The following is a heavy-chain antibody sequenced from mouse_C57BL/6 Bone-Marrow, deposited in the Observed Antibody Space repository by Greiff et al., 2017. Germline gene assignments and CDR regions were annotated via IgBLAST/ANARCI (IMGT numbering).Heavy chain of an antibody. CDR3: ARLYYYGSSPYCDY. CDR1: GFTFSSYT. CDR2: ISGGGGNT. Sequence: EVKLMESGGGLVKPGGSLKLSCAASGFTFSSYTMSWVRQTPEKRLEWVATISGGGGNTYYPDSVKGRFTISRDNAKNTLYLQMSSLRSEDTALYYCARLYYYGSSPYCDYWGQGTTLTVSS. V-gene: IGHV5-9*01. D-gene: IGHD1-1*01. J-gene: IGHJ2*01.